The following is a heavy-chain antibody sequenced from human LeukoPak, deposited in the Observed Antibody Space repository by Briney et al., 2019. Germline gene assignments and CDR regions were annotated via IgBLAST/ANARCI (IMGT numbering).Heavy chain of an antibody. V-gene: IGHV3-23*01. Sequence: PGGSLRLSCAASGFTFSSYAMSWVRQAPGKGLEWVSAISGSGGSTYYADSVKGRFTISRDNSKNTLYLQMNSLRAEDTAVYYCAKNERSYYYYYMDVWGKGTTVTVSS. D-gene: IGHD1-1*01. CDR1: GFTFSSYA. CDR2: ISGSGGST. CDR3: AKNERSYYYYYMDV. J-gene: IGHJ6*03.